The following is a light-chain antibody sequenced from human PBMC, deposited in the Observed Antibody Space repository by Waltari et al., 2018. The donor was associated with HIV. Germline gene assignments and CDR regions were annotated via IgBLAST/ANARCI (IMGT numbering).Light chain of an antibody. V-gene: IGLV1-51*01. Sequence: QSVLTPPPSVSAAPGQKVTIFCPGSSSNTRNHYVSWYQHLPGTAPKLLIYDNDKRPSGIPDRFSGSKSGTSATLGITGLQTGDEADYYCGTWDSSLRGVFGGGTKLTVL. CDR3: GTWDSSLRGV. CDR2: DND. J-gene: IGLJ2*01. CDR1: SSNTRNHY.